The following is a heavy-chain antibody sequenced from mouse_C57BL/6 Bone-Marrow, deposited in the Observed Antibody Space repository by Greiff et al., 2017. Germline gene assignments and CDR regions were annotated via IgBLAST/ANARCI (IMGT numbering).Heavy chain of an antibody. D-gene: IGHD2-3*01. CDR2: IDPEFGDT. V-gene: IGHV14-4*01. CDR1: GFNIKDDY. J-gene: IGHJ2*01. Sequence: VQLQQSGAELVRPGASVKLSCTASGFNIKDDYIHWVKQRPEQGLEWIGWIDPEFGDTEYASKFQGKATITSDTSSNTAYLQSSSLTSEDTAVYYCSSFDGNYFDFWGQGTPLTVAS. CDR3: SSFDGNYFDF.